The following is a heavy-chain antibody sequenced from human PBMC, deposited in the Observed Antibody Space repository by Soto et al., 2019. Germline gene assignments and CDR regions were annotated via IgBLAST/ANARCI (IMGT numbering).Heavy chain of an antibody. D-gene: IGHD1-1*01. CDR1: GFTFSSYS. Sequence: GGSLRLSCAAPGFTFSSYSMNWVRQAPGKGLEWVSSISSSSSYIYYTDSVKGRFTISRDNAKNSLYLQMNSLRAEDTAVYYCARDPPKYGYNSVSSDYWGQGTLVTVSS. CDR2: ISSSSSYI. V-gene: IGHV3-21*01. CDR3: ARDPPKYGYNSVSSDY. J-gene: IGHJ4*02.